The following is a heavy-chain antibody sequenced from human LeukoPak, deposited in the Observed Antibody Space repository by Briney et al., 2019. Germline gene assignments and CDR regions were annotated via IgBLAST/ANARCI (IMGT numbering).Heavy chain of an antibody. J-gene: IGHJ4*02. V-gene: IGHV1-2*02. Sequence: GASVKVSCKASGYTFSDYYIHWVRQAPGQGLEWMGWISPNSDDTNFAQIFQGRVIMTRDTSISTAYMELSRLTSDDTALYYCARNYGHNLKYSDHWGQGTLVRVSS. CDR3: ARNYGHNLKYSDH. CDR1: GYTFSDYY. D-gene: IGHD4-17*01. CDR2: ISPNSDDT.